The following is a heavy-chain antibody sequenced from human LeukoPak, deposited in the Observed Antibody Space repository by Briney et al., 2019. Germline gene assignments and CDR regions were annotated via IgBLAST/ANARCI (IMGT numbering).Heavy chain of an antibody. CDR1: GFTFNRCW. CDR3: TSWGDTTAEYFQR. J-gene: IGHJ1*01. CDR2: INPDGRDT. D-gene: IGHD2-21*02. V-gene: IGHV3-7*01. Sequence: GGSLRLSCVVSGFTFNRCWMNWVRQAPGMGLEWVAHINPDGRDTYYVDSVKGRFTISRDNAQNSMYLQMNSLRVEDTAVYYCTSWGDTTAEYFQRWGQGTLVTVSS.